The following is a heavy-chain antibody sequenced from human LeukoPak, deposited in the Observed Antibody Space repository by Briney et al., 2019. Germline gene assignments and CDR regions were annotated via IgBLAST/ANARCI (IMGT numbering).Heavy chain of an antibody. CDR1: GFTFSSYG. V-gene: IGHV3-30*03. CDR2: ISYDGSNK. CDR3: AREIVGATSY. D-gene: IGHD1-26*01. Sequence: GGSLRLSCAASGFTFSSYGMHWVRQAPGKGLEWVAVISYDGSNKYYADSVKGRFTISRDNSKNTLYLQMNSLRAEDTAVYYCAREIVGATSYWGQGTLVTVSS. J-gene: IGHJ4*02.